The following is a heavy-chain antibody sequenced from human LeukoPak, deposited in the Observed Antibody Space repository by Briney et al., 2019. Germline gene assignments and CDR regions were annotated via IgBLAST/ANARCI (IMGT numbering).Heavy chain of an antibody. V-gene: IGHV1-69*04. Sequence: ASVKVSRKASGGTFSSYAISWVRQAPGQGLEWMGRIIPILGIANYAQKFQGRVTITADKSTSTAYMGLSSLRSEDTAVYYCARNLRAYYYDSSGSFDYWGQGTLVTVSS. J-gene: IGHJ4*02. CDR1: GGTFSSYA. CDR2: IIPILGIA. CDR3: ARNLRAYYYDSSGSFDY. D-gene: IGHD3-22*01.